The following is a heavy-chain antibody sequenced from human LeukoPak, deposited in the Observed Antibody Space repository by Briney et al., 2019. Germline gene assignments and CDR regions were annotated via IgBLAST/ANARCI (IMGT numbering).Heavy chain of an antibody. V-gene: IGHV3-74*01. CDR2: INSDGSST. D-gene: IGHD3-10*01. Sequence: GGSLRLSCAASGFTLSSYWMHWVRQAPGKGLVWVSRINSDGSSTGYADSVKGRFTISRDNAKNTLYLQMNSLRAEDTAVYYCARDRYYGPGPGDYWGQGTLVTVSS. CDR1: GFTLSSYW. J-gene: IGHJ4*02. CDR3: ARDRYYGPGPGDY.